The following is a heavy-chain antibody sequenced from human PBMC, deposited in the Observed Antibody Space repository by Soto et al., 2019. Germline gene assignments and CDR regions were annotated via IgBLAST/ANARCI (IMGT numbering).Heavy chain of an antibody. CDR3: AREGIAARIPTV. J-gene: IGHJ4*02. CDR2: INPNGGGT. Sequence: QVQVVQSGAEVKKPGASVKVFCKASGYTFTGYYLHWVRQAPGQGLEWLGWINPNGGGTNYAQDFQGRITMTRDASINTAYLEVTRLRSEDTAVYYCAREGIAARIPTVWGQGTLVTVSS. CDR1: GYTFTGYY. D-gene: IGHD6-6*01. V-gene: IGHV1-2*02.